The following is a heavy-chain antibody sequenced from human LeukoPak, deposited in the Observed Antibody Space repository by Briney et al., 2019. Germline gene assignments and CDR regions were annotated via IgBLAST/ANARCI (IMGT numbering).Heavy chain of an antibody. Sequence: GGSLRLSCAASGFTFSNYAMNWVRQAPGKGLEWVSAISGSSGRTYYADSVKGRFTISRDNSENTLYLQMNSLRAEDTAVYYCARGGSYLSAFDIWGQGTMVTVSS. D-gene: IGHD1-26*01. CDR1: GFTFSNYA. V-gene: IGHV3-23*01. CDR2: ISGSSGRT. CDR3: ARGGSYLSAFDI. J-gene: IGHJ3*02.